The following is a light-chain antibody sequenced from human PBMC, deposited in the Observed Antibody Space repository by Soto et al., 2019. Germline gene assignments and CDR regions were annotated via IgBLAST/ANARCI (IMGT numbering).Light chain of an antibody. Sequence: ESVLTHCPCILALAPPYSAAPACRAIQTVSSSLAWYQQKPGQAPRLLIYEASNRATGIPARFSGSGSGADFTLTISSLEPEDFALYYCQQHINWPLTFGGGTKVDIK. CDR2: EAS. J-gene: IGKJ4*01. V-gene: IGKV3-11*01. CDR3: QQHINWPLT. CDR1: QTVSSS.